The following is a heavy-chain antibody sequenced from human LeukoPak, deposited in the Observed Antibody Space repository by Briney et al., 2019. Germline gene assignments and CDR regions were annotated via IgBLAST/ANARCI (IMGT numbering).Heavy chain of an antibody. CDR3: ARDKGFTAPDY. CDR2: ISDGGKTK. Sequence: GGSLRLSCAASGFTFRSSEMNWVRQAPGKGLEWVSYISDGGKTKYYADSVKGRFTISRDNAKNSLYLQMNSLRAEDTAVYYCARDKGFTAPDYWGQGTLVTVSS. CDR1: GFTFRSSE. J-gene: IGHJ4*02. V-gene: IGHV3-48*03.